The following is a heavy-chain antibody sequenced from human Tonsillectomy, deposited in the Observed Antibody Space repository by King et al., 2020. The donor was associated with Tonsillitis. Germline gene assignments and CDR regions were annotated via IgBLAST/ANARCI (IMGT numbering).Heavy chain of an antibody. D-gene: IGHD2-21*02. CDR2: INHSGST. V-gene: IGHV4-34*01. CDR3: ARVRYCGGDCYSHSFQH. Sequence: VQLQQWGAGLLKPSETLSLTCAVYGGSFSGYYWTWIRQPPGKGLEWIGEINHSGSTNYNTSLKSRVTISVDTSKNQFSLKLRAVTAADTAVYYCARVRYCGGDCYSHSFQHWGQGTLVTVSS. CDR1: GGSFSGYY. J-gene: IGHJ1*01.